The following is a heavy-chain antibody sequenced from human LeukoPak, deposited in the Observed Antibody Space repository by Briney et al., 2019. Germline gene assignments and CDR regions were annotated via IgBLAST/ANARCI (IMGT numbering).Heavy chain of an antibody. V-gene: IGHV4-31*03. J-gene: IGHJ2*01. CDR2: IYYSGST. CDR1: GGSISSGGYY. Sequence: PSETLSLTCTVSGGSISSGGYYWSWIRQHPGKGLEWIGYIYYSGSTYYNPSLKSRVTISVDTSKNQFSLKLSSVTAADTAVYCCARDREDDILTGYYPFWYFDLWGRGTLVTVSS. D-gene: IGHD3-9*01. CDR3: ARDREDDILTGYYPFWYFDL.